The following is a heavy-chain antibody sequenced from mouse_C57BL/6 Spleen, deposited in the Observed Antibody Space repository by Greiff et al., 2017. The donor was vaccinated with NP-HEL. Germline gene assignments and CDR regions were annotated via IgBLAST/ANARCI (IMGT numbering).Heavy chain of an antibody. J-gene: IGHJ2*01. V-gene: IGHV1-69*01. CDR1: GYTFTSYW. CDR2: IDPSDSYT. CDR3: ARSGNYFDY. Sequence: QVQLQQPGAELVMPGASVKLSCKASGYTFTSYWMHWVKQRPGQGLEWIGEIDPSDSYTNYNRKFKGKSTLTVDKSSSTAYMQLSSLTSEDSAVYYCARSGNYFDYWGQGTTLTVSS. D-gene: IGHD3-1*01.